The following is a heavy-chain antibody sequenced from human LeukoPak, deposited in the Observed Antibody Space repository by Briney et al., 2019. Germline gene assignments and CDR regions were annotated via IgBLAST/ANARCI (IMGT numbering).Heavy chain of an antibody. CDR2: IYDSGST. CDR1: GGSVSSGDYY. J-gene: IGHJ4*02. V-gene: IGHV4-61*08. CDR3: ARGSYTEYIVFPDY. D-gene: IGHD2-15*01. Sequence: SETLSLTCTVSGGSVSSGDYYWSWIRQPPGKGLEWIGYIYDSGSTNYNPSLKSRVTISVDMSKNQFSLKLSSVTAADTAVYYCARGSYTEYIVFPDYWGQGTLVTVSS.